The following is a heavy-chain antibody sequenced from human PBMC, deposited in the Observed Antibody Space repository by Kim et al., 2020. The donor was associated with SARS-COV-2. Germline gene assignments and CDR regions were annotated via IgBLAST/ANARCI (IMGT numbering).Heavy chain of an antibody. CDR2: IIPLLGTA. Sequence: SVKVSCKASGGVFSTNAINWGRQAPGRGLEWMGKIIPLLGTAKYAEKFQGRVTIKADKSTNTAYMEVNSLRYEDTAVYYCAREGTTVAYYYYYMDVWGKGTTVTVSS. CDR1: GGVFSTNA. CDR3: AREGTTVAYYYYYMDV. V-gene: IGHV1-69*04. D-gene: IGHD4-4*01. J-gene: IGHJ6*03.